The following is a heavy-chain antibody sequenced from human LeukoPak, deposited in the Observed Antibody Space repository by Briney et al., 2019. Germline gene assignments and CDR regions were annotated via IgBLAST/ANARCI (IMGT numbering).Heavy chain of an antibody. CDR2: IYYSGST. V-gene: IGHV4-59*08. J-gene: IGHJ4*02. CDR3: AAYDSSGYNYYFDY. D-gene: IGHD3-22*01. CDR1: GGSISSYY. Sequence: SETLSLTCTVSGGSISSYYWSWIRQPPGKGLEWIGYIYYSGSTNYNPSLKSRVTISVDTSKNQFSLKLSSVTAADTAVYYCAAYDSSGYNYYFDYWGQGTLVTVSS.